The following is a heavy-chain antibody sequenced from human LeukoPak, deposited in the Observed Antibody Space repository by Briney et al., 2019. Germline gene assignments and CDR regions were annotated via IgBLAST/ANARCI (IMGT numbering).Heavy chain of an antibody. CDR1: GGSFSGYY. CDR2: INHSGST. CDR3: ARGAGDIVVVPAARTYYYYYYTDV. D-gene: IGHD2-2*01. J-gene: IGHJ6*03. Sequence: SETLSLTCAVYGGSFSGYYWSWIRQPPGKGLEWIGEINHSGSTNYNPSLKSRVTISVDTSKNQFSLKLSSVTAADTAVYYCARGAGDIVVVPAARTYYYYYYTDVWGKGTTVTVSS. V-gene: IGHV4-34*01.